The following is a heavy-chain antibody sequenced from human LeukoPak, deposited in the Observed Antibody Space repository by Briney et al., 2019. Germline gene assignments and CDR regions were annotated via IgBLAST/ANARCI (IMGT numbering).Heavy chain of an antibody. V-gene: IGHV3-30*04. CDR1: GFTFSSYA. CDR2: ISYDGSNK. Sequence: PGRSLRLSCAASGFTFSSYAMHWVRQAPGKGLEWVAVISYDGSNKYYADSVKGRFTISRDNAKNSLYLQMNSLRAEDTAVYYCARDLYRIVVVPHYFDYWGQGTLVTVSS. D-gene: IGHD3-22*01. CDR3: ARDLYRIVVVPHYFDY. J-gene: IGHJ4*02.